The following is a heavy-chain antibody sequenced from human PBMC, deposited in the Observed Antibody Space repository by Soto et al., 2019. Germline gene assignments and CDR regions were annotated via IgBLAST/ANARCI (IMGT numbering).Heavy chain of an antibody. CDR3: AKRKYCPSTTCIDY. V-gene: IGHV3-66*01. CDR1: GFTVSISY. CDR2: RYSDGRA. Sequence: GGSLRLSCAGSGFTVSISYMAWVRQVPGKGLEWVSIRYSDGRAYHAESVKGRFTTSTDESENTLYLQMSSLRAEDTAVYYCAKRKYCPSTTCIDYWGQGTQVTVSS. D-gene: IGHD2-2*01. J-gene: IGHJ4*02.